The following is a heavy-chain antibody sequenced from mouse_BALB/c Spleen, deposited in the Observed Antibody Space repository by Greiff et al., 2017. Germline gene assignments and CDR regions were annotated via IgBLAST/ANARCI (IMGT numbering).Heavy chain of an antibody. CDR3: ASYPRYYAMDY. J-gene: IGHJ4*01. CDR2: IWAGGST. CDR1: GFSLTSYG. Sequence: VQLQQSGPGLVAPSQSLSITCTVSGFSLTSYGVHWVRQPPGKGLEWLGVIWAGGSTNYNSALMSRLSISKDNSKSQVFLKMNSLQTDDTAMYYCASYPRYYAMDYWGQGTSVTVSS. V-gene: IGHV2-9*02.